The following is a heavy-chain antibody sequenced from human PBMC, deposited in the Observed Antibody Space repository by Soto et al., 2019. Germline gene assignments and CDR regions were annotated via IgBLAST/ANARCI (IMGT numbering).Heavy chain of an antibody. CDR2: IYYSGST. J-gene: IGHJ6*03. CDR1: GGSISSGGYY. V-gene: IGHV4-31*03. Sequence: SETLSLTCTVSGGSISSGGYYWSWIRQHPGKGLEWIGYIYYSGSTYYNPSLKSRVTISVDTSKNQFSLKLSSVTAADTAVYYCARDMGPTGFRAVYYMDVRGKGTTVTVSS. CDR3: ARDMGPTGFRAVYYMDV. D-gene: IGHD1-26*01.